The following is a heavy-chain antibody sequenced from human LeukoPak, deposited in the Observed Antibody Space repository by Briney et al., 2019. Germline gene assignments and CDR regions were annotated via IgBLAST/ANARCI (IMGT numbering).Heavy chain of an antibody. CDR1: GGFLTTHY. D-gene: IGHD2-2*01. CDR2: VHSTGST. J-gene: IGHJ3*02. V-gene: IGHV4-4*07. Sequence: SETLSLTCTVSGGFLTTHYWAWVRQPAGRGLEWIGRVHSTGSTNYSPYFESRVSMSVDTSKNQLSLRLTSVTVADSAMYYCARSCNSASCSDFKGAFDIWGHGTMVTVSS. CDR3: ARSCNSASCSDFKGAFDI.